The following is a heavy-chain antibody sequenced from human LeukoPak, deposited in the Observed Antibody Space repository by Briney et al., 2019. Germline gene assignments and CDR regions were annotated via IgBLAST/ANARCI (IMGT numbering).Heavy chain of an antibody. CDR1: GYSFTSYW. Sequence: GESLKISCKGSGYSFTSYWIGWVRQMPGKGLEWMGIIYPGDFDTRYSPSFQGQVTISADKSISTAYLQWSSLKASDTAMYYCARPGYSSGWYAPDAFDIWGQGTMVTVSS. CDR3: ARPGYSSGWYAPDAFDI. CDR2: IYPGDFDT. J-gene: IGHJ3*02. D-gene: IGHD6-19*01. V-gene: IGHV5-51*01.